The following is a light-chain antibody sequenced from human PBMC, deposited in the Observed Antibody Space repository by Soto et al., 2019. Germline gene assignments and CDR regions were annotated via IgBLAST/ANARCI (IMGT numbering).Light chain of an antibody. CDR3: QQYNNWPLT. V-gene: IGKV3-15*01. Sequence: EIVMTQSPATLSVCPGERATLSCRASQSVSSNLAWYQQKPGQPPRLFIHGASTRATGIPARFSGSGSGTEFTLTISSLQSEDFAVYYCQQYNNWPLTFGPGTKVDIK. CDR2: GAS. J-gene: IGKJ3*01. CDR1: QSVSSN.